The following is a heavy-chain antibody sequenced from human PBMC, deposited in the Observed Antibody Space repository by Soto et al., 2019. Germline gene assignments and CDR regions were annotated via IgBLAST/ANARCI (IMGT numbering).Heavy chain of an antibody. CDR2: INAYNGDT. CDR3: TRDHITVTVYNFDY. Sequence: ASVKVSCKASGYRLTAYGIAWVRQAPGQGLEWMGWINAYNGDTNYAQKFQDRVTMTTDVSTSTAYMELRSLRSDDTAMYYCTRDHITVTVYNFDYWGQGTLVTVSS. V-gene: IGHV1-18*01. J-gene: IGHJ4*02. CDR1: GYRLTAYG. D-gene: IGHD4-17*01.